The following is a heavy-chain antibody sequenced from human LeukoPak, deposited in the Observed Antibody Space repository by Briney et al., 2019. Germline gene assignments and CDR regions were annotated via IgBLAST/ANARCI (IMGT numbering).Heavy chain of an antibody. CDR2: INPSGGST. Sequence: ASVKVSCKASGYTFTSYYMHWVRQAPGQGLEWMGIINPSGGSTSYAQKFQGRVTMTRDTSTSTVYMELSSLRSEDTAVYYCARESYYDFWSGSPHGYMDVWGKGTTVTVSS. D-gene: IGHD3-3*01. V-gene: IGHV1-46*01. CDR1: GYTFTSYY. J-gene: IGHJ6*03. CDR3: ARESYYDFWSGSPHGYMDV.